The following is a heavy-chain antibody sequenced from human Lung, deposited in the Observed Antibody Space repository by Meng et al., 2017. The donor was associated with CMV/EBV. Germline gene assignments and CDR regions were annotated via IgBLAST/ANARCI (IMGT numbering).Heavy chain of an antibody. CDR1: GFTFSNAW. CDR2: IKRNTDGGTR. J-gene: IGHJ4*01. CDR3: TTAGANYEPDY. Sequence: GRSLRLXCAASGFTFSNAWMSWVRQAPGKGLEWVGRIKRNTDGGTRDHAAPVRGRFTISRDDSKNTLYLQMNSLTTEDTAVYYCTTAGANYEPDYWGHGXLVTVSS. V-gene: IGHV3-15*01. D-gene: IGHD3-22*01.